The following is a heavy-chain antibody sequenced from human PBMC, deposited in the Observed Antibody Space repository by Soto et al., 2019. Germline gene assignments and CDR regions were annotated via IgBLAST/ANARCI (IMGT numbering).Heavy chain of an antibody. J-gene: IGHJ3*02. CDR1: GGSISSYY. Sequence: QVQLQESGPGLVKPSETLSLTCTVSGGSISSYYWSWIRQPPGKGLEWIGYIYYSGSTNYNPSLKSRVTISVDTSKNQFSLKLSSVTAADTAVYYCARVRSGWYADAFDIWGQGTMVTVSS. CDR2: IYYSGST. D-gene: IGHD6-19*01. V-gene: IGHV4-59*01. CDR3: ARVRSGWYADAFDI.